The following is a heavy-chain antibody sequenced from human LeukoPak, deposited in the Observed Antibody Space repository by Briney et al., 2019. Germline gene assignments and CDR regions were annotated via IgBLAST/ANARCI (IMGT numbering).Heavy chain of an antibody. Sequence: PGGSLRLSCAASGFTFSRHWMYWVRQAPGKGLEWVANIKQDGSAKPYVDSVKGRFTISRDNAKNSLFLQMNSLRVEDTAVYYCARDNGWSADFWGQGTLVTVPS. CDR3: ARDNGWSADF. D-gene: IGHD2-15*01. CDR1: GFTFSRHW. V-gene: IGHV3-7*03. CDR2: IKQDGSAK. J-gene: IGHJ4*02.